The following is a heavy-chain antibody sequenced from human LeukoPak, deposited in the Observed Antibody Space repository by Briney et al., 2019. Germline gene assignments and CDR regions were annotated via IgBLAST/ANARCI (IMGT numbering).Heavy chain of an antibody. CDR2: ISSSSSTI. D-gene: IGHD6-13*01. Sequence: GGSLRLSCAASGFTFSSYSMNWVRQAPGKGLEWVSYISSSSSTIYYADSVKGRFTISRDNAKNSLYLQMNSLRAEDTAVYYCARLSIAAAPFFDYWGQGTLVTVSS. CDR3: ARLSIAAAPFFDY. V-gene: IGHV3-48*04. CDR1: GFTFSSYS. J-gene: IGHJ4*02.